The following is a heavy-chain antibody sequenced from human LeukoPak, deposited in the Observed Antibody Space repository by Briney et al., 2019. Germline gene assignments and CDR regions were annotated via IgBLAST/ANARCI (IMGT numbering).Heavy chain of an antibody. V-gene: IGHV3-20*04. Sequence: GGSLSLPCAASGFPFGDYGMAWLRQARGRGLEWVSGVNWSDSRTCYADSVKGRFTIYRDNTKNFLYLQMNSVRADDTALYYCARGTLYNSGTGSYYSSWGQGTLVTVSS. CDR1: GFPFGDYG. CDR3: ARGTLYNSGTGSYYSS. J-gene: IGHJ1*01. D-gene: IGHD3-10*01. CDR2: VNWSDSRT.